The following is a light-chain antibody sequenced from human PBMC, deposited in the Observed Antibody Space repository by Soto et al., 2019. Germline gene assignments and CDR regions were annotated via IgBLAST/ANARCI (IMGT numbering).Light chain of an antibody. J-gene: IGKJ5*01. CDR1: ERVSSSY. CDR3: QQYGSSPIT. Sequence: IVLTQSPATMSSSPGERATLSCGASERVSSSYVAWYQMKAGLAPRLLIHDTSTRASGIPDRFRGSKSGTDFTLTIRGLEPEDAALYYCQQYGSSPITFGQGTRLEIK. CDR2: DTS. V-gene: IGKV3D-20*01.